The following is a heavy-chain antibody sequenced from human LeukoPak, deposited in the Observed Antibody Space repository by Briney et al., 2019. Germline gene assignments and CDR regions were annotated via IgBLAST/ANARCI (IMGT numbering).Heavy chain of an antibody. J-gene: IGHJ5*02. CDR1: GGSISSSSYF. CDR3: ARRQRNYDILTGYYLNWFDP. D-gene: IGHD3-9*01. V-gene: IGHV4-39*01. CDR2: IYYSGST. Sequence: SETLSLTCTVSGGSISSSSYFWGWIRQPPGKGLEWIGCIYYSGSTYYNPSLKSRVTISVDTSKNQFSLKLSSVTAADTAVYYCARRQRNYDILTGYYLNWFDPWGQGTLVTVSS.